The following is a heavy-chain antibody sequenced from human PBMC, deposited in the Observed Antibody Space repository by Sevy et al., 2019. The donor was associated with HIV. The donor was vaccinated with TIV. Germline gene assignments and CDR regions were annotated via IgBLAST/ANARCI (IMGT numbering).Heavy chain of an antibody. Sequence: ASVKVSCKSSGYTFTGYYMHWVRQAPGQGLEWMGWINANNGGTNYAQRFQGRVTMTRDTSIITAYMELSRLTSDDTAVYYCTRQDSSASDIWGQGTVVTVSS. D-gene: IGHD2-15*01. CDR1: GYTFTGYY. J-gene: IGHJ3*02. CDR3: TRQDSSASDI. CDR2: INANNGGT. V-gene: IGHV1-2*02.